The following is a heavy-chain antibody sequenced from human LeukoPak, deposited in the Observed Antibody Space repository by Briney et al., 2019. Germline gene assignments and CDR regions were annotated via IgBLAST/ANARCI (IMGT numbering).Heavy chain of an antibody. V-gene: IGHV4-4*07. J-gene: IGHJ4*02. CDR2: IYTSGST. CDR1: GGSISSYY. D-gene: IGHD5-18*01. CDR3: ARGFRIQLWSGDLDY. Sequence: KPSETLSLTCTVSGGSISSYYWSWIRQPAGKGLEWIGRIYTSGSTNYNPSLKSRVTISVDTSKNQFSLKLSSVTAADTAVYYCARGFRIQLWSGDLDYWGQGTLVTVSS.